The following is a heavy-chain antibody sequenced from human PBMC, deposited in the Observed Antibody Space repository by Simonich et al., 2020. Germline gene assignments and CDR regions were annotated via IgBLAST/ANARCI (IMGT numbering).Heavy chain of an antibody. CDR2: ISAKNGNT. Sequence: QVQLVQSGAEVKKPGASVKVSCKASGYTFTSYGISWVRQAPGQGLEWMGWISAKNGNTNYAQKLQGRVTMTTDTSTSTAYMELRSLRSDDTAVYYCARASRGTWWYYYFDYWGQGTLVTVSS. D-gene: IGHD2-15*01. V-gene: IGHV1-18*01. J-gene: IGHJ4*02. CDR3: ARASRGTWWYYYFDY. CDR1: GYTFTSYG.